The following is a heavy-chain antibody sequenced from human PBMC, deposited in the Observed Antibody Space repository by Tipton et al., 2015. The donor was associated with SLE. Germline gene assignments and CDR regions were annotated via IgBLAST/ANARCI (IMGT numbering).Heavy chain of an antibody. J-gene: IGHJ6*02. CDR3: ARDEYYDIVTGYLRHGMDV. V-gene: IGHV3-53*05. D-gene: IGHD3-9*01. Sequence: SLRLSCAASGFTVSSNYMSWVRQAPGKGLEWVSVIYSGGSTYYADSVKGRFTISRDNSKNTLYLQMNSLRAEDTAVYYCARDEYYDIVTGYLRHGMDVWGQGTTVTVSS. CDR1: GFTVSSNY. CDR2: IYSGGST.